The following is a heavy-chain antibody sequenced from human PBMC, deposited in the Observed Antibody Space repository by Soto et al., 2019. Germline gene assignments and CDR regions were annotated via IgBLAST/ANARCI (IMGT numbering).Heavy chain of an antibody. CDR3: AGGYSSGWHYYYYYMDV. CDR1: GGSFSGYY. CDR2: INHSGST. D-gene: IGHD6-19*01. V-gene: IGHV4-34*01. Sequence: PSETLSLTCAVYGGSFSGYYWSWIRQPPGKGLEWIGEINHSGSTNYNPSLKSRVTISVDTSKNQFSLKLSSVTAADTAVYYCAGGYSSGWHYYYYYMDVWGKGTKVTVSS. J-gene: IGHJ6*03.